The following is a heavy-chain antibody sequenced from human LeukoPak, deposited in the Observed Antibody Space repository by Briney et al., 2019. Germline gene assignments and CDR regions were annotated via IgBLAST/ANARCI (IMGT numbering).Heavy chain of an antibody. D-gene: IGHD5-12*01. CDR3: ARHWVLTGYENWFDP. Sequence: SETLSLTCTVSGGYIITSGHYWGWIRQPPGKGLEWIGSIYYAGVTSTNPFFRSRMSISLDTSKNQFSLSLTSVTAADTAVYYCARHWVLTGYENWFDPWGQGTLVTVSS. V-gene: IGHV4-39*01. CDR1: GGYIITSGHY. CDR2: IYYAGVT. J-gene: IGHJ5*02.